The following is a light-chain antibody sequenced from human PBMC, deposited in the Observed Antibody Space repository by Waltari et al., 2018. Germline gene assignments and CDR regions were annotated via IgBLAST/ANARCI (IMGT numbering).Light chain of an antibody. J-gene: IGLJ3*02. Sequence: QLALTQSPSASASLGASVRPTCSLSSGHKNYTIAWHQQQPERGPRYLMNLNSNGSSTRGDGIPDHFSGASSGAERYLTISSLQSVDEADYYCQTWCTGIVVFGGGTKLTVL. CDR3: QTWCTGIVV. CDR1: SGHKNYT. CDR2: LNSNGSS. V-gene: IGLV4-69*01.